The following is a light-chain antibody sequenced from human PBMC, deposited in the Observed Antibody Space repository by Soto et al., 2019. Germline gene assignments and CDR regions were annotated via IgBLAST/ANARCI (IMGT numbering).Light chain of an antibody. V-gene: IGKV3-11*01. J-gene: IGKJ1*01. CDR1: QSVSNS. Sequence: EIVLTQSPATLSLSPGERATLSCRASQSVSNSLAWYQQKPGQAPRLLIYDAMKRATGIPARFSGSGSGTDFTLTISGLEPEDFAVYYCQQRSNWVSFGQGTKVDIK. CDR2: DAM. CDR3: QQRSNWVS.